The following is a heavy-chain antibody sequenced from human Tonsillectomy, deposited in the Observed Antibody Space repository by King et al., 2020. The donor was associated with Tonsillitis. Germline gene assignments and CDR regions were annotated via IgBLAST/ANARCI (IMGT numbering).Heavy chain of an antibody. J-gene: IGHJ4*02. D-gene: IGHD6-13*01. CDR1: GFSFSNYS. CDR2: ISSSSSYI. V-gene: IGHV3-21*01. CDR3: ARGLSRWVAADFFEY. Sequence: VQLVESGGGLVKPGGSLRLACAASGFSFSNYSRNWVREAPGKGVEWVAAISSSSSYIYYADAEKGRFTISRDKAKNSLYLQMNSLRAEDTAVYYCARGLSRWVAADFFEYWGQGTLVTVSS.